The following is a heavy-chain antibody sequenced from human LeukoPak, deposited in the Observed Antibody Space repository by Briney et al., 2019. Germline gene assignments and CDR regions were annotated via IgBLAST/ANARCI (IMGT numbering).Heavy chain of an antibody. CDR1: GFTFSSNY. Sequence: SGGSLRLSCAASGFTFSSNYMSWVRKATGKGLAWVSVIYSGGSIYYADSVKGRFTISRDNSKNTLYLQMNSLRAEDTAVYYCARGPRYYDSSGYYYLNYWGQGTLVTVSS. D-gene: IGHD3-22*01. CDR3: ARGPRYYDSSGYYYLNY. CDR2: IYSGGSI. V-gene: IGHV3-53*01. J-gene: IGHJ4*02.